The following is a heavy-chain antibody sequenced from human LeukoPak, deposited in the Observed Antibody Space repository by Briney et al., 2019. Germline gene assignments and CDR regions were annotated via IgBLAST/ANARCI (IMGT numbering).Heavy chain of an antibody. J-gene: IGHJ6*03. CDR1: GFIFSSYW. D-gene: IGHD2-21*01. CDR2: INSDGSST. CDR3: ARGPYCGGDCYYYYMDV. Sequence: GGSLRLSCAASGFIFSSYWMHWVRQAPGKGLVWVSRINSDGSSTSYADSVKGRFTISRDNAKNTLYLQMNSLRAEDTAVYYCARGPYCGGDCYYYYMDVRGKGTTVTISS. V-gene: IGHV3-74*01.